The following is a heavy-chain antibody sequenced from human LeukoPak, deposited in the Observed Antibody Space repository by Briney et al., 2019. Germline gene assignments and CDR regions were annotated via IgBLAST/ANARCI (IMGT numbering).Heavy chain of an antibody. V-gene: IGHV4-61*02. J-gene: IGHJ1*01. D-gene: IGHD1-26*01. Sequence: SETLSLACTVSGGSITFGIYYWTWIRQPAGKGLEWIGRIYTSGRTFYNPSLQSRVTISLDTSQKQFSLKLNSVTAADTAVYYCARGHDYYSEYFQHWGQGTLVSVSS. CDR3: ARGHDYYSEYFQH. CDR1: GGSITFGIYY. CDR2: IYTSGRT.